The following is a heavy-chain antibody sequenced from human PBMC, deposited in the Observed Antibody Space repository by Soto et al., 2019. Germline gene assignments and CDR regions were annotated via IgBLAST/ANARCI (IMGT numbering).Heavy chain of an antibody. D-gene: IGHD2-21*01. Sequence: TQCRSCAVSGASITSGGYSWGWIRQPPGQGLEWIGYMYHSGNTYYNPSLKGRVTISLDHSRNQFSLRLNSVTAADTAVYFCASSKYDVVAGSVWFDPWGQGTLVTVSS. CDR1: GASITSGGYS. V-gene: IGHV4-30-2*01. CDR3: ASSKYDVVAGSVWFDP. CDR2: MYHSGNT. J-gene: IGHJ5*02.